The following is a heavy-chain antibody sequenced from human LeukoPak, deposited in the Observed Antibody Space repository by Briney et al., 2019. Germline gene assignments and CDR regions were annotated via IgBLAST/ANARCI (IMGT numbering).Heavy chain of an antibody. CDR1: GGSISSGDYY. CDR2: IYYSGST. D-gene: IGHD2-15*01. Sequence: PSETLSPTCTVSGGSISSGDYYWSWIRQSPGKGLEWIGYIYYSGSTYYNPSLKSRVTISVDTSKNQCSLKLSSVTAADTAVYYCARERVVVAATPTYYFDYWGQGTPVTVSS. V-gene: IGHV4-30-4*02. CDR3: ARERVVVAATPTYYFDY. J-gene: IGHJ4*02.